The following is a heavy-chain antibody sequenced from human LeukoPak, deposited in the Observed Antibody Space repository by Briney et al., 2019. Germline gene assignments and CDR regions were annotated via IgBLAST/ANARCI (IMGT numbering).Heavy chain of an antibody. CDR3: AREGRHAFDI. CDR1: GDSVSNNSAT. Sequence: SQTLPLTCAMSGDSVSNNSATWNWIRQSPSRGLEWLGRTNYRSKWNTDYAVSVKSRTTINPDTSKNQFSLHLNSVTPEDAAVYYCAREGRHAFDIWGQGTMVTVSS. J-gene: IGHJ3*02. CDR2: TNYRSKWNT. D-gene: IGHD2-15*01. V-gene: IGHV6-1*01.